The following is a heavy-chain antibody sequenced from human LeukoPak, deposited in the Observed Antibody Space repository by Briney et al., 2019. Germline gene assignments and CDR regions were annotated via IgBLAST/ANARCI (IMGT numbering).Heavy chain of an antibody. CDR2: ISGSGGST. CDR3: AKVDGVRAAPGRGRVDS. Sequence: GGSLRLSCAASGFAFSSYVMTWVRQAPGKGLEWVSGISGSGGSTYGADSVKGRFTVSRDNSKSTLYLQLNSLRVEDTAVYYCAKVDGVRAAPGRGRVDSWGQGTLVTVSS. CDR1: GFAFSSYV. J-gene: IGHJ4*02. D-gene: IGHD6-13*01. V-gene: IGHV3-23*01.